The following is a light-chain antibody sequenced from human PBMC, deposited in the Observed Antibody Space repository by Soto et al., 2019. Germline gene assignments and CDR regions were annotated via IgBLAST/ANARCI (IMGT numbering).Light chain of an antibody. Sequence: EFVLTQSPATLSLSPGGRATLSRRASQSVSSYLAWYQQKPGQAPRLLIYDASNRATGIPARFSGSGSGTDFTLTISSLEPEDFAVYYCQQRSNWPTFGQGTKVDIK. CDR2: DAS. V-gene: IGKV3-11*01. CDR3: QQRSNWPT. J-gene: IGKJ1*01. CDR1: QSVSSY.